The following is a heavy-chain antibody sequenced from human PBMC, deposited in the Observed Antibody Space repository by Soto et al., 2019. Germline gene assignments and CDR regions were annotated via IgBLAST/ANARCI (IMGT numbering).Heavy chain of an antibody. V-gene: IGHV3-23*01. CDR1: GFTFSSYA. J-gene: IGHJ4*02. CDR3: AKDEPPSSGYYDSSGYFSY. D-gene: IGHD3-22*01. Sequence: GSLRLSCAASGFTFSSYAMSWVRQAPGKGLEWVSAISGSGGSTNYADSVKSRFTISRDNSKNTLYLQMNSQRAEDTAEYYNAKDEPPSSGYYDSSGYFSYWGQGTLVTVSS. CDR2: ISGSGGST.